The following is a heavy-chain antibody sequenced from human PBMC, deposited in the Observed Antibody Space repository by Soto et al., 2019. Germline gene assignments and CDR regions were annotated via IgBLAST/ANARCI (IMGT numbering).Heavy chain of an antibody. J-gene: IGHJ4*02. CDR1: GFTFRNHA. D-gene: IGHD6-13*01. CDR2: IAYDGSNA. Sequence: GGSLRLSCAASGFTFRNHAMHWVRQAPGKGLECLAVIAYDGSNAFYGDSVKGRFTISRDNSKNTLYLHMNSLRAEDTAVYYCAGEGWRTSRYSSSWATPHAFAYWGQGTLVTVSS. CDR3: AGEGWRTSRYSSSWATPHAFAY. V-gene: IGHV3-30-3*01.